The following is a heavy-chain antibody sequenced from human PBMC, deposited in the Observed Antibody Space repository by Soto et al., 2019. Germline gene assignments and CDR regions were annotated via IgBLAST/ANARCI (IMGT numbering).Heavy chain of an antibody. V-gene: IGHV4-59*08. D-gene: IGHD2-8*01. CDR2: IYYSGST. CDR3: ARGGKYCTNGVRSFYGMDV. CDR1: GGSISSYY. Sequence: SGTLSLTRTVSGGSISSYYWSWIRQPPGKGLEWIGYIYYSGSTNYNPSLKSRVTISVDTSKNQFSLKLSSVTAADTAVYYCARGGKYCTNGVRSFYGMDVWGQGTTVTVSS. J-gene: IGHJ6*02.